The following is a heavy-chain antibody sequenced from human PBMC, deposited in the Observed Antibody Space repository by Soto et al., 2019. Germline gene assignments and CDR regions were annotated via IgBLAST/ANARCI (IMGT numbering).Heavy chain of an antibody. D-gene: IGHD3-3*01. J-gene: IGHJ6*02. CDR2: ISSSGSTI. CDR3: ARDAVASDFWSGYSYYYYYGMDV. CDR1: GFTFSSYE. V-gene: IGHV3-48*03. Sequence: GGSLRLSCAASGFTFSSYEMNWVRQAPGKGLEWVSYISSSGSTIYYADSVKGRFTISRDNAKNSLYLQMNSLRAEDTAVYYCARDAVASDFWSGYSYYYYYGMDVWGQGTTVTVSS.